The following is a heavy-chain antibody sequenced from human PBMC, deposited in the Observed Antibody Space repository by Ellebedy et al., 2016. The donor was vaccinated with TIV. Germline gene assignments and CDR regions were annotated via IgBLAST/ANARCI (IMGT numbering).Heavy chain of an antibody. D-gene: IGHD3-10*01. CDR2: ISGSGGST. CDR3: AKATPRQYYHGSGSYPYYFDS. V-gene: IGHV3-23*01. CDR1: GFTFSNYA. J-gene: IGHJ4*02. Sequence: GESLKISCAASGFTFSNYAMSWVRQAPGKGLEWVSAISGSGGSTYYADSVKGRFTISRDNSKNTMYLQMNSLRAEDTAVYYCAKATPRQYYHGSGSYPYYFDSWGLGTLVTVSS.